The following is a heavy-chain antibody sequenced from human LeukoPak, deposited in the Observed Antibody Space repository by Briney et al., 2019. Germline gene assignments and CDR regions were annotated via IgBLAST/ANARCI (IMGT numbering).Heavy chain of an antibody. D-gene: IGHD3-22*01. Sequence: GASVKVSCKASGGTFSSYAISWVRQAPGQGLEWMGRIIPILGIANYAQKFQGRVTITADKSTSTAYMELSSLRSEDTAVYYCARVRYYDSSGYYPNIYYYGMDIWGQGTTVTVSS. CDR2: IIPILGIA. CDR3: ARVRYYDSSGYYPNIYYYGMDI. J-gene: IGHJ6*02. V-gene: IGHV1-69*04. CDR1: GGTFSSYA.